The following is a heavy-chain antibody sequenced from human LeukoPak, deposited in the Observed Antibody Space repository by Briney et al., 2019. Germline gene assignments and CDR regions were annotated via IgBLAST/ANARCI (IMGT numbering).Heavy chain of an antibody. Sequence: GGSLRLSCAASGFTYYWVHWVRQAPGKGLVWVSRINRDGSTTKYADSAKGRFTVSRDNAKNTLNLQMNSLRAEDTAVYYCARDKKSGESSEIDYWGQGTLVTVSS. V-gene: IGHV3-74*03. CDR1: GFTYYW. CDR2: INRDGSTT. D-gene: IGHD3-10*01. J-gene: IGHJ4*02. CDR3: ARDKKSGESSEIDY.